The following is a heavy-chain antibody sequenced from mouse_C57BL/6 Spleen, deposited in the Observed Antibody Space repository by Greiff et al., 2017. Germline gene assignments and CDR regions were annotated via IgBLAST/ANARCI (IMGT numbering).Heavy chain of an antibody. CDR3: GGTEKSCYSRPFAD. D-gene: IGHD2-12*01. Sequence: EVQLQEPGPELVKPGASVKISCKASGYSFTDYSMNWVKQSNGQSLEWIGVINPTYGTTSYNQKFKGKATLTVDQSSSTAYMQLNSLTSEDSAVYYCGGTEKSCYSRPFADWGQGTLVTVSA. CDR1: GYSFTDYS. V-gene: IGHV1-39*01. J-gene: IGHJ3*01. CDR2: INPTYGTT.